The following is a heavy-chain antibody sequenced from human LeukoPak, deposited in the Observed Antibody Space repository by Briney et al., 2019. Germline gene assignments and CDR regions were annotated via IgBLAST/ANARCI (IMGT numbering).Heavy chain of an antibody. CDR2: IYYSGST. CDR3: ARSHIVAVTGFAFDI. CDR1: GGSISSSSYY. J-gene: IGHJ3*02. Sequence: NPSETLSLTCTVSGGSISSSSYYWGWIRQPPGKGLEWIGSIYYSGSTYYNPSLKSRVTITVDTSKNQFSLKLSSVTAADTTVYYCARSHIVAVTGFAFDIWGQGTLVTVSS. V-gene: IGHV4-39*01. D-gene: IGHD2-21*02.